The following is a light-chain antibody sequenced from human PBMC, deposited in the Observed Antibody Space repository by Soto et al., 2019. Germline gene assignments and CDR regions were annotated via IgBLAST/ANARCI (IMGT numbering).Light chain of an antibody. J-gene: IGKJ4*01. V-gene: IGKV3-11*01. CDR3: QERSNWPQLT. Sequence: EIVLTQSPASLSLSPGERATLSCRASQSVSNYLAWYQQKPGQAPRLLIYDASNRATGIPARFSGSGSGTDFTLTISSLEPEDFAVYFCQERSNWPQLTFGGGTKVDIK. CDR1: QSVSNY. CDR2: DAS.